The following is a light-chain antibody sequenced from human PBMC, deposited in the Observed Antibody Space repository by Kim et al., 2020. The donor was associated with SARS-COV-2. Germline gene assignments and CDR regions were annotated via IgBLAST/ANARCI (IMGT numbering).Light chain of an antibody. CDR1: SLRDYY. J-gene: IGLJ3*02. CDR3: NSRDSSGLHVV. CDR2: GEN. Sequence: ALGQTGRITSQGDSLRDYYASWYLQKPGQGPVLVIYGENNRPSGIPDRFSGSSSGNTASLTITGAQAEDEADYYCNSRDSSGLHVVFGGGTQLTVL. V-gene: IGLV3-19*01.